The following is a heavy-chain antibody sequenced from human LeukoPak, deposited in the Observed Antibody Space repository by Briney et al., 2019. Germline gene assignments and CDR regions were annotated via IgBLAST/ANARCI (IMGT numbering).Heavy chain of an antibody. CDR1: GYSFTSGHY. V-gene: IGHV4-38-2*01. Sequence: SETLSLTCSVSGYSFTSGHYWGWIRQPPGKGLEWIANIYHTGSAHYNPSLKSRVTISVDTSTNQFTLKLSSVTAADTAVYYCARYCTSTTCILRGFDYWGQGTLVTVSS. D-gene: IGHD2-2*01. CDR3: ARYCTSTTCILRGFDY. J-gene: IGHJ4*02. CDR2: IYHTGSA.